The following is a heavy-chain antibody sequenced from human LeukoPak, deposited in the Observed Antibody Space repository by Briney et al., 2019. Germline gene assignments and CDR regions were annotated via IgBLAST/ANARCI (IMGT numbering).Heavy chain of an antibody. D-gene: IGHD6-19*01. CDR2: ISWNSGSI. CDR1: GFTFDDYA. V-gene: IGHV3-9*01. J-gene: IGHJ3*02. Sequence: GGSLRLSCAASGFTFDDYAMHWVRQAPGKGLEWVSGISWNSGSIGYADSVKGRFTISRDNAKNSLYLQMNSLRAEDTALYYCAKDIISGWYSAFDIWGQGTMVTVSS. CDR3: AKDIISGWYSAFDI.